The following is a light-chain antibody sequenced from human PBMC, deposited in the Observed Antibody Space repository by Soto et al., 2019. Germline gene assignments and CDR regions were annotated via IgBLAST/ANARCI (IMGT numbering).Light chain of an antibody. CDR1: QSVGNN. J-gene: IGKJ4*01. Sequence: EIVLTQSPATLSLSPGERATLSCRASQSVGNNLAWYQQKPGQAPGLLIYEASTRATGIPARFSGSGSGTDFTLTISSLEPEDFAVYYCQQHDHWPLNFGGGTKVEIK. V-gene: IGKV3-11*01. CDR3: QQHDHWPLN. CDR2: EAS.